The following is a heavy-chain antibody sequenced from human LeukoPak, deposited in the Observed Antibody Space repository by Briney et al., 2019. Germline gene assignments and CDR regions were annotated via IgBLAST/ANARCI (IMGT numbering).Heavy chain of an antibody. J-gene: IGHJ5*02. CDR3: ARGQPQRYSSGWYVNRFDP. CDR1: GVSISSSY. Sequence: AETLSLTCTGSGVSISSSYWSWIRQPPGKGLEWIGYSYYIGSTKYNPSLKSRVTISVDTSKNQFSLKVNSVAAADTAVYYCARGQPQRYSSGWYVNRFDPWGQGTLVTVSS. D-gene: IGHD6-19*01. CDR2: SYYIGST. V-gene: IGHV4-59*01.